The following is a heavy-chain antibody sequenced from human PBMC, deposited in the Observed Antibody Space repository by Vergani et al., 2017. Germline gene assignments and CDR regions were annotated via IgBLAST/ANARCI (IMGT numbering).Heavy chain of an antibody. CDR2: INPNSGDT. CDR1: GYIFTGYN. Sequence: QVQQVQSGAEVKKPGASVKVSCKASGYIFTGYNMHRVRQAPGQGLEWMGWINPNSGDTKYAQKFQGRVTMTRDTSINTAYMELSRLRSDDTAVYYCARGYHYDNSGYRNVLDIWGQGTMVTVSS. CDR3: ARGYHYDNSGYRNVLDI. D-gene: IGHD3-22*01. V-gene: IGHV1-2*02. J-gene: IGHJ3*02.